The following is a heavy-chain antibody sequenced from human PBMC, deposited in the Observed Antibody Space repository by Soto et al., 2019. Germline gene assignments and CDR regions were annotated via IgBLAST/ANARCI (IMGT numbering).Heavy chain of an antibody. J-gene: IGHJ4*02. D-gene: IGHD5-12*01. V-gene: IGHV4-38-2*01. CDR1: GYPISSGYY. CDR3: ARSSGYVPGGY. CDR2: IHHSGST. Sequence: SETLSLTCAVSGYPISSGYYWGWIWQPPGKGLEWIGIIHHSGSTYYNPSLRSRITISVDTSKNQLSLKMPSVTAADTAVYYCARSSGYVPGGYWGQGILVTVSS.